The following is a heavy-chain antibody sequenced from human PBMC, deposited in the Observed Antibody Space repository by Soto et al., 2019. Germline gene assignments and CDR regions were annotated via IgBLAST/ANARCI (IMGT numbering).Heavy chain of an antibody. D-gene: IGHD4-17*01. CDR2: INWKSDI. V-gene: IGHV3-9*01. CDR1: GFTFDDNA. J-gene: IGHJ4*02. CDR3: AISQDRGGRTTLIY. Sequence: HPGGSLRLSCAVSGFTFDDNAMHWVRQAPEKGLEWVSGINWKSDIGYADSVKGRFTISRDNAENSLYLQMNSLRAEDTALYYCAISQDRGGRTTLIYWGQGTQVTVSS.